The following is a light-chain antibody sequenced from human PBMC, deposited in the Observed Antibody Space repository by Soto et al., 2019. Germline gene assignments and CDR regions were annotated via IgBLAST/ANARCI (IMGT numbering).Light chain of an antibody. CDR2: GAS. CDR3: QQYGSSPAT. CDR1: QSVSSSY. J-gene: IGKJ4*02. Sequence: ETVFTQSPCTLPLSPGERATFSCRASQSVSSSYLAWYQQKPGQAPRLLIYGASSRAIGIPDRFSGSGSGTDFTLTISRLEPEDFAVYYCQQYGSSPATFGGGTKVDTK. V-gene: IGKV3-20*01.